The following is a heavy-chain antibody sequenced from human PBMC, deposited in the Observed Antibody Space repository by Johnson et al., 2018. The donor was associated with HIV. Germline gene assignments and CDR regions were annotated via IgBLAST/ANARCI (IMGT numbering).Heavy chain of an antibody. CDR1: GFTFSTYG. D-gene: IGHD6-19*01. CDR3: ARDQGSGWYSPHAFDI. CDR2: MWYDGSNK. J-gene: IGHJ3*02. V-gene: IGHV3-33*01. Sequence: QVQLVESGGGVVQPGRSLRLSCAASGFTFSTYGMHWVRQAPGKGLEWVAVMWYDGSNKYYADSVKGRFTISRDNAKNSLCLQMNSLRAEDTAVYYCARDQGSGWYSPHAFDIWGQGTMVTVSS.